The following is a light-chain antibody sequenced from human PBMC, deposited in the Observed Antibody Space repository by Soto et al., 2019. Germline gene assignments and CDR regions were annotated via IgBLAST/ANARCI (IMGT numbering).Light chain of an antibody. V-gene: IGLV2-23*02. J-gene: IGLJ1*01. Sequence: QSALTQPASVSGSPGQSTTFSCTGTSSDVGSYNLVSWYQQHPGKAPKLIIYEVSKRPSGVSNRFSGSKSGNTASLTISGLRAEDEADYYCCSYAGDHIFYVFGSGTKVTVL. CDR3: CSYAGDHIFYV. CDR1: SSDVGSYNL. CDR2: EVS.